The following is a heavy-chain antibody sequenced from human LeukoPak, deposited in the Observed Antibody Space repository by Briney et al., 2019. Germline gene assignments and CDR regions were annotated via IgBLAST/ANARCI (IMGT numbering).Heavy chain of an antibody. V-gene: IGHV4-39*01. Sequence: SSETLSLTCTVSGDSISGSSYYWGWIRQPPGKGLEWIGSIYYSGSTYYNPPLKSRVTVSVDTSKNQFSLKLRSVTAADTAVYYCARGPRFGELLWHWFDPWGQGTLVTVSS. CDR2: IYYSGST. D-gene: IGHD3-10*01. J-gene: IGHJ5*02. CDR1: GDSISGSSYY. CDR3: ARGPRFGELLWHWFDP.